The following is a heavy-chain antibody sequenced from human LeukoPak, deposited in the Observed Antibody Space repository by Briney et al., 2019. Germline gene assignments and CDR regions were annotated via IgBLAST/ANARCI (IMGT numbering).Heavy chain of an antibody. CDR1: GFTFSTFA. CDR2: ITGSGSS. Sequence: GGSLRLSCAGTGFTFSTFAMTWVRQAPGKGLEWVSVITGSGSSYYADSMKGRFTISRDNPKSTLYLQMNSLRAEDTAVYYCARRRDFIDYWGQGTLVTVSS. V-gene: IGHV3-23*01. CDR3: ARRRDFIDY. D-gene: IGHD3/OR15-3a*01. J-gene: IGHJ4*02.